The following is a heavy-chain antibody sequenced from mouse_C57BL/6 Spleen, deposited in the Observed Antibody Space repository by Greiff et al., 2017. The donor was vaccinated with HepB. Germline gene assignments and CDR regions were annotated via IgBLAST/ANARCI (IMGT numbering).Heavy chain of an antibody. Sequence: QVQLQQSGAELVKPGASVKMSCKASGYTFTSYWITWVKQRPGQGLEWIGDIYPGSGSTNYNEKFKSKATLTVDTSSSTAYMQLSSLTSEDSAVYYCARRGILLSWFAYWGQGTLVTVSA. J-gene: IGHJ3*01. CDR1: GYTFTSYW. CDR3: ARRGILLSWFAY. CDR2: IYPGSGST. D-gene: IGHD1-1*01. V-gene: IGHV1-55*01.